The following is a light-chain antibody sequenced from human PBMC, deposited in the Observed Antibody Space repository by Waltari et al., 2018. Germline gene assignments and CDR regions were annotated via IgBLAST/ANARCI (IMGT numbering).Light chain of an antibody. Sequence: QSLLTHPPSVYATPGQKVSTSCSGSTSNIVNRFVSLYQQLPGTVPKLLVYDTYKRPSGIPDRFSGSKSGTSATLDITGLQTGDEAHYYCGAWDTSLTAYVFGTGTEVTVL. CDR1: TSNIVNRF. J-gene: IGLJ1*01. CDR3: GAWDTSLTAYV. CDR2: DTY. V-gene: IGLV1-51*01.